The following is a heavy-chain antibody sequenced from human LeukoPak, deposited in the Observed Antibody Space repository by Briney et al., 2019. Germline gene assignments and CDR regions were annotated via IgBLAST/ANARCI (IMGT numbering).Heavy chain of an antibody. D-gene: IGHD2-15*01. CDR1: GYPFTTYG. CDR2: IIAYNGNT. V-gene: IGHV1-18*01. J-gene: IGHJ4*02. Sequence: ASVKVSCKASGYPFTTYGFSWMRQAPGQGLEWMGIIAYNGNTYYAENLQGRVTMTTDSSTNTAYMELRNLRSDDTAVYYCARYGSSWYLYDYWGQGTLVTVSS. CDR3: ARYGSSWYLYDY.